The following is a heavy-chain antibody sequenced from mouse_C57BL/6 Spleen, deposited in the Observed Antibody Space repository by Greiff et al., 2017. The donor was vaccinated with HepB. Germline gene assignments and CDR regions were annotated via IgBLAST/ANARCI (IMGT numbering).Heavy chain of an antibody. J-gene: IGHJ2*01. CDR2: LNPYNGDT. D-gene: IGHD1-1*01. CDR3: ARGGGSSPIFDY. V-gene: IGHV1-20*01. Sequence: VQLQQSGPELVKPGDSVKISCKASGYSFTGYFMNWVMQSHGTSLEWIGRLNPYNGDTFYNQKFKGKATLTVDKSSSTAHMELRSLTSEDSAVYYCARGGGSSPIFDYWGQGTTLTVSS. CDR1: GYSFTGYF.